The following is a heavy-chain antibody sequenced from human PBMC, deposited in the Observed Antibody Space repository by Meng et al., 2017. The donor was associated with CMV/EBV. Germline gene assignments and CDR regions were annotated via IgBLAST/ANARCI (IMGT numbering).Heavy chain of an antibody. CDR1: GGTFSSYA. D-gene: IGHD1-14*01. CDR2: IIPIFGTA. J-gene: IGHJ6*02. Sequence: SVQVSCKASGGTFSSYAISWVRQAPGQGLEWMGGIIPIFGTANYAQKFQGRVTITTDESTSTAYMELSSLRSEDTAVYYCARQVPEFFGKDYYYYGMDVWGQGTTVTVSS. V-gene: IGHV1-69*05. CDR3: ARQVPEFFGKDYYYYGMDV.